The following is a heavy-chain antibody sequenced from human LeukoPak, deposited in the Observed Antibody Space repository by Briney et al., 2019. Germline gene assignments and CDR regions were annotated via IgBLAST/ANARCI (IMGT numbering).Heavy chain of an antibody. V-gene: IGHV3-30-3*01. CDR2: ISYDGSNK. CDR3: AREIQWLVLSNDY. Sequence: PGGSLRLSCAASGFTFSSNAMSWVRQAPGKGLEWVAVISYDGSNKYYADSVKGRFTISRDNSKNTLYLQMNSLRVEDTAVYYCAREIQWLVLSNDYWGQGTLVTVSS. J-gene: IGHJ4*02. D-gene: IGHD6-19*01. CDR1: GFTFSSNA.